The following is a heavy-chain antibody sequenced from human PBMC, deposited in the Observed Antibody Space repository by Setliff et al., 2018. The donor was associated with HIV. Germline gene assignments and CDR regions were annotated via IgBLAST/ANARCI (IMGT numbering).Heavy chain of an antibody. Sequence: PGGSLRLSCAASGFTFSNNNMHWVRQTPGKGLEWVACIQYDGDTKYYADNVKGRFTISRDNSKNTLYLQMNSLRLEDTALYYCVKGGMTNAAFNIWGPGTMVTVSS. V-gene: IGHV3-30*02. J-gene: IGHJ3*02. CDR2: IQYDGDTK. CDR3: VKGGMTNAAFNI. D-gene: IGHD3-16*01. CDR1: GFTFSNNN.